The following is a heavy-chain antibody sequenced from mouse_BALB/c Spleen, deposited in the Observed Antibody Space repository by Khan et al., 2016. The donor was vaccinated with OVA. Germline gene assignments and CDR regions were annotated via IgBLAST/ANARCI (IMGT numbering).Heavy chain of an antibody. V-gene: IGHV1-5*01. Sequence: VRLQQSGTVLARPGASVKMSCKASGYTFTSYWMHWVKQRPGQGLEWIGAIYPGNSDTNYNQKFKGQAKLTAVTSTSTAYMEFNSLTNEDSAVYYCTRSGFGNYESWNYWGQGTTLTVSS. CDR2: IYPGNSDT. CDR1: GYTFTSYW. D-gene: IGHD2-1*01. CDR3: TRSGFGNYESWNY. J-gene: IGHJ2*01.